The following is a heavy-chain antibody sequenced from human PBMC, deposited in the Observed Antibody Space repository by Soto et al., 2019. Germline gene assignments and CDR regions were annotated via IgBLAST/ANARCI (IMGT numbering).Heavy chain of an antibody. V-gene: IGHV3-23*01. CDR1: GFIFSNYA. D-gene: IGHD3-3*01. CDR2: ISGNGGIT. CDR3: AKDSAIDYYFSFVLAH. Sequence: QSRGPLRLSCAASGFIFSNYAMTWARRALGQGLEWVSSISGNGGITYYADSVKRRFTISRDKANATMGPQMDSLRGEDTAFYYGAKDSAIDYYFSFVLAHLGQRIVVTVSS. J-gene: IGHJ4*02.